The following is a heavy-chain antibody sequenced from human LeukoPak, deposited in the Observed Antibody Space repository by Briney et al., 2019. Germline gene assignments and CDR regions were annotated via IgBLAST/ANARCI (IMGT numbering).Heavy chain of an antibody. CDR1: GDSISRTSYY. CDR3: ARPNIAVAGPHYYYGMDV. CDR2: IYYRGST. D-gene: IGHD6-19*01. Sequence: PSETLSLTCNVSGDSISRTSYYWGWIRQPPGKGLEWIGSIYYRGSTYYNPSLRSRVTISVDTPKNKFSLKLSSVTAADTAVYYCARPNIAVAGPHYYYGMDVWGQGTTVTVSS. V-gene: IGHV4-39*01. J-gene: IGHJ6*02.